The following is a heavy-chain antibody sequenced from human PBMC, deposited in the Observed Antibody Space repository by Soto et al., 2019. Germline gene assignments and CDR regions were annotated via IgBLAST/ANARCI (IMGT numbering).Heavy chain of an antibody. V-gene: IGHV3-30*18. CDR3: AKALGELSPESYDY. J-gene: IGHJ4*02. CDR1: GFSFISFG. D-gene: IGHD3-16*02. CDR2: NSYDGSNK. Sequence: GGSLRLSCAASGFSFISFGMHWVRQAPGKGLEWVAFNSYDGSNKYYADSVKGRFTISRDSSEKTLYLQMNSLRPEDTAVYYCAKALGELSPESYDYWGQGTLVTVSS.